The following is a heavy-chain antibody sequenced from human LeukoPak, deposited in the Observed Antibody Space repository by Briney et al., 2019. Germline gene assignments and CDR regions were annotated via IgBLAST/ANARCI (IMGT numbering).Heavy chain of an antibody. D-gene: IGHD2-8*01. V-gene: IGHV1-8*03. CDR2: MNPNSGNT. CDR3: ARGGSGGILYSRGYYYMDV. CDR1: GYTFTSYD. Sequence: ASVKVSCKASGYTFTSYDINWVRQATGQGLEWMGWMNPNSGNTGYAQKFQGRVTITRNTSISTAYMELSSLRSEDTAVYYCARGGSGGILYSRGYYYMDVWGKGTTVTVSS. J-gene: IGHJ6*03.